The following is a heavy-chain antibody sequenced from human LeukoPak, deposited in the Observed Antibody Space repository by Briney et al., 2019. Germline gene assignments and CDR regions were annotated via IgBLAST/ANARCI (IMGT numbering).Heavy chain of an antibody. D-gene: IGHD6-25*01. J-gene: IGHJ6*02. V-gene: IGHV3-30-3*01. CDR1: GFTFSSYA. CDR3: ARADPGSGSARLYHGMDV. Sequence: GGSLRLSCAASGFTFSSYAMSWVRQAPGKGLEWVAVISYDGSNKYYADSVKGRFTIARDNPKNTLYLQMNSLRAEETAVYYCARADPGSGSARLYHGMDVWGQGTAVTVSS. CDR2: ISYDGSNK.